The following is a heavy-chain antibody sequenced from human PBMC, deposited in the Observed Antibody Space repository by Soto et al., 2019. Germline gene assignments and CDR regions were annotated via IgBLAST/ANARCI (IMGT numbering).Heavy chain of an antibody. CDR3: ARDIHDTAMVSY. V-gene: IGHV3-30-3*01. J-gene: IGHJ4*02. Sequence: QVQLVESGGGVVQPGRSLRLSCAASGFTFSSYAMHWVRQAPGKRLEWLAVISYDGSNKYYADSVKGRFTISRDNSKNTLYLQMNSLRAEDTAVYYCARDIHDTAMVSYWGQGTLVTVSS. CDR2: ISYDGSNK. D-gene: IGHD5-18*01. CDR1: GFTFSSYA.